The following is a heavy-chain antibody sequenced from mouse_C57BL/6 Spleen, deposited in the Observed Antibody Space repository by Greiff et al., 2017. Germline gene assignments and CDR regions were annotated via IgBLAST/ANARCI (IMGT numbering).Heavy chain of an antibody. CDR1: GYTFTDYE. CDR3: TRWDWEDWYFDV. D-gene: IGHD4-1*01. V-gene: IGHV1-15*01. CDR2: IDPETGGT. Sequence: VQLQQSGAELVRPGASVTLSCKASGYTFTDYEMHWVKQTPVHGLEWIGAIDPETGGTAYNQKFKGKAILTADQSSSTAYMELRSLTSEDSAVYYCTRWDWEDWYFDVWGTEATGTVS. J-gene: IGHJ1*03.